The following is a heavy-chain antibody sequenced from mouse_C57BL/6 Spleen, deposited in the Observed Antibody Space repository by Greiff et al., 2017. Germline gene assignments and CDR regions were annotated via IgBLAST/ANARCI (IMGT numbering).Heavy chain of an antibody. CDR1: GFSLTSYG. V-gene: IGHV2-5*01. D-gene: IGHD1-1*01. Sequence: QVHVKQSGPGLVQPSQSLSITCTVSGFSLTSYGVHWVRQSPGKGLEWLGVIWRGGSTDYNAAFMSRLSITKDNSKSQVFFKMNSLQADDTAIYYCATYYGSSYDYAMDYWGQGTSVTVSS. CDR2: IWRGGST. CDR3: ATYYGSSYDYAMDY. J-gene: IGHJ4*01.